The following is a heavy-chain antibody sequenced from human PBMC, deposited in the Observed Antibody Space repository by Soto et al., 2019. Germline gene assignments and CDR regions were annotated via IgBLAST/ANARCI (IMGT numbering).Heavy chain of an antibody. CDR1: GYTLSEYA. Sequence: QVELVESGGDVIQPGRSLRLSCAASGYTLSEYAMHWVRQAPGRGLEWVALISHDGGEKSYEDSVKGRFTISRDNSKNMLFLQMNSLRPEDTAIYDCARNLKYCPNGVCYLHYNAMDVWATGTTVTVSS. CDR2: ISHDGGEK. V-gene: IGHV3-30-3*01. D-gene: IGHD2-8*01. CDR3: ARNLKYCPNGVCYLHYNAMDV. J-gene: IGHJ6*04.